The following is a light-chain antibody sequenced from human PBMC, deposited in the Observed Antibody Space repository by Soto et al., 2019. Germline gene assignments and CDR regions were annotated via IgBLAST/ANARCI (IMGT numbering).Light chain of an antibody. Sequence: EIVMTQSPATLSVSPGGRATLSCRASQSVDINLAWYQQRPGQSPRLLVYGAFTRAAGLPARFSGRGSGTEFTLTISSLQFEDFAVYYCQQYNKWPHTFGQGTQLEI. V-gene: IGKV3-15*01. CDR2: GAF. CDR3: QQYNKWPHT. CDR1: QSVDIN. J-gene: IGKJ2*01.